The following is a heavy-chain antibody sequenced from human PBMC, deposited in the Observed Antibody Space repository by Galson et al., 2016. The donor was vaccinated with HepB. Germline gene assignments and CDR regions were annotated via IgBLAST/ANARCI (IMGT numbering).Heavy chain of an antibody. CDR3: AREYGQRVNFDC. D-gene: IGHD3-10*01. CDR2: IDRSSDTI. CDR1: EFSFSSHS. Sequence: SLRLSCAACEFSFSSHSMNWVRQAPGKGLEWISYIDRSSDTIYYADSVKGRFTVSRDNAKNSLYLQMNSLRVEDTAVYYCAREYGQRVNFDCWGQGTLVTVSP. V-gene: IGHV3-48*01. J-gene: IGHJ4*02.